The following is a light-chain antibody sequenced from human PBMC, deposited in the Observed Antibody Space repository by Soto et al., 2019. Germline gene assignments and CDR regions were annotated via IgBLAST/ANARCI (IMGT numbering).Light chain of an antibody. V-gene: IGLV2-23*01. CDR2: EGS. Sequence: QSALTQPASVSGSPGQSITISCTGTSSDVGSYNLVSWYQHHPGKAPKLMIYEGSKRPSGVSDRFSGSKSGNTASLTISGLHAEDEADYYCCSYAGSRNYVFGTGTKVTVL. CDR3: CSYAGSRNYV. CDR1: SSDVGSYNL. J-gene: IGLJ1*01.